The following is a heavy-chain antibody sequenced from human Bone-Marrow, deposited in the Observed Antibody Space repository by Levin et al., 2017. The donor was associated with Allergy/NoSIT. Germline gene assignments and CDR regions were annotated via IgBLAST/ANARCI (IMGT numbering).Heavy chain of an antibody. J-gene: IGHJ6*02. CDR1: GFTLNNAW. V-gene: IGHV3-15*07. CDR3: STVRYCTSGVCYARFYYYYGRDV. CDR2: FKGKTDGGTT. Sequence: SGGSLRLSCAVSGFTLNNAWINWVRQAPGKGLEWVGRFKGKTDGGTTDYAAPVKGRFTISRDDSKNMLYLQMNSLKTEDTAVYYCSTVRYCTSGVCYARFYYYYGRDVWGQGTTVTVSS. D-gene: IGHD2-8*01.